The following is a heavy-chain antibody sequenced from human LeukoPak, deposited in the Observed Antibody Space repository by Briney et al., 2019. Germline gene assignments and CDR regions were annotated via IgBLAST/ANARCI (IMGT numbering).Heavy chain of an antibody. V-gene: IGHV3-30*02. D-gene: IGHD3-10*01. CDR3: AKDSQVVRGKIDY. CDR2: IRYDGSNK. CDR1: GFTFSSYG. J-gene: IGHJ4*02. Sequence: PGGSLRLSCAASGFTFSSYGMHWVRQAPGKGLEWVAFIRYDGSNKYYADSVKGRFTISRDNSKNTLYLQMNSLRAEDTAVYYCAKDSQVVRGKIDYWGQGTLVTVSS.